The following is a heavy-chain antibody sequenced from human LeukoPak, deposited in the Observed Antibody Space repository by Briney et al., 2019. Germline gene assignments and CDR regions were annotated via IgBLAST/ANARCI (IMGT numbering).Heavy chain of an antibody. CDR1: EYSFATYW. CDR2: IFPGDCDT. J-gene: IGHJ4*02. D-gene: IGHD2-15*01. V-gene: IGHV5-51*01. Sequence: AESLQISCKGSEYSFATYWIGWVRQMPGQGLEWMGIIFPGDCDTRYSPSFQGQVTISADKSISTAYLQWSSLKASDTAIYYCASEYCSGGKCYFDYWGQGTLFTVSS. CDR3: ASEYCSGGKCYFDY.